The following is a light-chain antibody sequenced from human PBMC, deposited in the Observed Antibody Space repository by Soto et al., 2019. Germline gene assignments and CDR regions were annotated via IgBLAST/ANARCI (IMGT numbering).Light chain of an antibody. Sequence: EIVMTQSPATLSASPGERATLSCRASETVSSNLAWYQQRPGQSPRLLIYGASTRATAIPARFSGSGSGTEFTLTISSLQSEDFAVYYCQQYDDWPETFGQGTKVDIK. CDR1: ETVSSN. J-gene: IGKJ1*01. V-gene: IGKV3-15*01. CDR3: QQYDDWPET. CDR2: GAS.